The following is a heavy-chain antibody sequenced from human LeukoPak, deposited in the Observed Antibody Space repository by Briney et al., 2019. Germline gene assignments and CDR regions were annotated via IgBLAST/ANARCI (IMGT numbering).Heavy chain of an antibody. CDR3: AKDVAWGRMDL. CDR2: INQDGSQK. CDR1: GFTFSTYW. D-gene: IGHD3/OR15-3a*01. V-gene: IGHV3-7*01. Sequence: GGSLRLSCAASGFTFSTYWMSWVRQAPGKGLEWVAIINQDGSQKYYVDSVKGRFTISRDNAKNSLHLQMDSLRVENTAVYHCAKDVAWGRMDLWGQGTLATVSS. J-gene: IGHJ4*02.